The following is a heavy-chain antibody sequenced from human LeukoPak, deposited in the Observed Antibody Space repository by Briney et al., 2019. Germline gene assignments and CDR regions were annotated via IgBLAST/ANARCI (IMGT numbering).Heavy chain of an antibody. D-gene: IGHD1-26*01. V-gene: IGHV3-21*04. CDR2: IGSSSRSI. CDR1: GFTFSSYS. Sequence: SGGSLRLSCAASGFTFSSYSMNWVRQAPGKGLEWVSSIGSSSRSIYYADSVKGRFTISRDNAKNSLSLQMNSLRAEDTAVYYCAKDGRKIPFDHWGQGTLVTVSS. CDR3: AKDGRKIPFDH. J-gene: IGHJ4*02.